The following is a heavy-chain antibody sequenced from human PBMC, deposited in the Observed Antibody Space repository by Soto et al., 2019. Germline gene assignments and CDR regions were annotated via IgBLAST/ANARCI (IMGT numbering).Heavy chain of an antibody. J-gene: IGHJ6*02. CDR1: GFTVSSNY. D-gene: IGHD3-22*01. Sequence: GGSLRLSCAASGFTVSSNYMSWVRQAPGKGLEWVSVIYSGGSTYYADSVKGGFTISRDNSKNTMYLQMNSLRAEDTAVYYCARDRAGGYYDSSGYLNYYYGMDVWGQGTTVTVSS. CDR3: ARDRAGGYYDSSGYLNYYYGMDV. CDR2: IYSGGST. V-gene: IGHV3-53*01.